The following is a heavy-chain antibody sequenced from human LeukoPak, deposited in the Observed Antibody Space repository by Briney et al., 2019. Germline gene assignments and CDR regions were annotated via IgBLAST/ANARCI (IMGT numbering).Heavy chain of an antibody. V-gene: IGHV3-30-3*01. Sequence: GGSLRLSCAASGFTFSSYAMHWVRQAPGKGPEWVAVISYDGSNKYYADSVKGRFTISRDNSKNTLYLQMNSLRAEDTAVYYCARDSHTVGVFDYWGQGTLVTVSS. CDR2: ISYDGSNK. CDR1: GFTFSSYA. D-gene: IGHD3-10*01. CDR3: ARDSHTVGVFDY. J-gene: IGHJ4*02.